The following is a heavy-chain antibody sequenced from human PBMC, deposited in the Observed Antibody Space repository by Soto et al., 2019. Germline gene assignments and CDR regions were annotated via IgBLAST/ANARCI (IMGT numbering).Heavy chain of an antibody. CDR1: GYTFTSYD. CDR2: MNPSSGNS. CDR3: VRAFGTYDSTVLYSYYFAC. D-gene: IGHD3-22*01. Sequence: QVQLVQSGAEVKKPGASVKVSCKASGYTFTSYDITWVRQAPGHGLEWVGWMNPSSGNSGYAQKFQGRVTMTMSTSISTTYQELSSLTSEDPAVCYCVRAFGTYDSTVLYSYYFACWGQRTLVTVSS. V-gene: IGHV1-8*01. J-gene: IGHJ4*02.